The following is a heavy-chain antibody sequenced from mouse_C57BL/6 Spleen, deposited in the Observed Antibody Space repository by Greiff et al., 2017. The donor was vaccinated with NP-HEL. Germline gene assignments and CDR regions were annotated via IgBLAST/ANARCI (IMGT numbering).Heavy chain of an antibody. CDR3: ARRYGYDYFDY. V-gene: IGHV1-55*01. D-gene: IGHD2-2*01. CDR2: IYPGSGST. J-gene: IGHJ2*01. CDR1: GYTFTSYW. Sequence: QVQLKESGAELVKPGASVKMSCKASGYTFTSYWITWVKQRPGQGLEWIGDIYPGSGSTNYNEKFKSKATLTVDTSSSTAYMQLSSLTSEDSAVYYCARRYGYDYFDYWGQGTTLTVSS.